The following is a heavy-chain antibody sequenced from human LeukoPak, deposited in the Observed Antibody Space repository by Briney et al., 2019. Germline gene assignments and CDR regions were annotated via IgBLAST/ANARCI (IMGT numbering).Heavy chain of an antibody. CDR2: VYTSGST. CDR1: GXSISNSF. Sequence: PSETLSLTCTVSGXSISNSFWSWVRQPAGKGLEWIGRVYTSGSTNCNPSLESRVTMLVDTSKNQFSLKLNSVTAADTAVYYCARGAGTTTRQAFDIWGQGTMVIGYS. V-gene: IGHV4-4*07. J-gene: IGHJ3*02. D-gene: IGHD1-7*01. CDR3: ARGAGTTTRQAFDI.